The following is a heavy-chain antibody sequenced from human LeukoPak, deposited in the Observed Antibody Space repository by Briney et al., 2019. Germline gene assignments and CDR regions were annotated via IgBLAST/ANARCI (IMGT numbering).Heavy chain of an antibody. CDR1: GYSISSGHF. Sequence: SETLSLTCTVSGYSISSGHFWGWIRRPPGMGLEWIGSIYPSIYHSGSTYYNPSLESRVTISVDTSKNLFSLKLSSVTVADTAVYYCARGAPLTRLDHFDYWGQGTLVTVSS. D-gene: IGHD6-6*01. J-gene: IGHJ4*02. CDR3: ARGAPLTRLDHFDY. CDR2: IYPSIYHSGST. V-gene: IGHV4-38-2*02.